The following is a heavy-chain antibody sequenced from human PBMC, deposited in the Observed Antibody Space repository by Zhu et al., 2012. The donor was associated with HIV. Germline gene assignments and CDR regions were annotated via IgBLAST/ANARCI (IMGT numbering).Heavy chain of an antibody. CDR3: ARPARLGELWTKDAFDI. J-gene: IGHJ3*02. V-gene: IGHV4-34*01. CDR1: VGTFDEYH. CDR2: VHHSGNT. Sequence: QEQLRQWGAGSVKPWETLVLTCAVYVGTFDEYHWTWVRQTPGMGLEWIGDVHHSGNTNYNPLSPESPHPSQWTRPKKQFSLKVEVSFLSRDTAVYYCARPARLGELWTKDAFDIWGPGTVVTVSS. D-gene: IGHD2-21*01.